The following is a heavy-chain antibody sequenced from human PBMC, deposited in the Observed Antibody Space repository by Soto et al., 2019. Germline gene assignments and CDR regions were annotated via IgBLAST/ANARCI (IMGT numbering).Heavy chain of an antibody. Sequence: GGSLRLSCAASGFIFDDYAMHWVRQAPGKGLEWVANIKQDGSEKYYVDSVKGRFTISRDNAKNSLYLQMNSLRVEDTAVYYCARAYSSPNWFDPWGQGTLVTVSS. CDR1: GFIFDDYA. V-gene: IGHV3-7*01. CDR2: IKQDGSEK. J-gene: IGHJ5*02. CDR3: ARAYSSPNWFDP. D-gene: IGHD6-13*01.